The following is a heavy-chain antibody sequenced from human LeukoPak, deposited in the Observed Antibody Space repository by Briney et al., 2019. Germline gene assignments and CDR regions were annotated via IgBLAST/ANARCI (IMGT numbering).Heavy chain of an antibody. V-gene: IGHV4-4*07. CDR2: IYLGGSA. CDR1: GDSISSNY. Sequence: SETLSLNCAGSGDSISSNYWSWIRQPAGKGLEWLGRIYLGGSANYNPSLKSRGTMSVDTSKNHFSLRLSSVTAADTAVYFCARDYNNWYFDLWGRGTLVTVSS. D-gene: IGHD5-24*01. CDR3: ARDYNNWYFDL. J-gene: IGHJ2*01.